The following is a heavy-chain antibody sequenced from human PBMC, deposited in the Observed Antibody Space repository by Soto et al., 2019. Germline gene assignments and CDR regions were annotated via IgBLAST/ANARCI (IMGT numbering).Heavy chain of an antibody. Sequence: GGSLRLSCAASVFTFSSYGMHWVRQAPGKGLEWVAVISYDDRNKYYADSVKGRFTISRDNSKNTLYLQMNSLRAEDTAVYYCANLGGGYCTSTDCPDYWGQGTLVTVSS. CDR1: VFTFSSYG. V-gene: IGHV3-30*18. CDR2: ISYDDRNK. D-gene: IGHD2-2*01. J-gene: IGHJ4*02. CDR3: ANLGGGYCTSTDCPDY.